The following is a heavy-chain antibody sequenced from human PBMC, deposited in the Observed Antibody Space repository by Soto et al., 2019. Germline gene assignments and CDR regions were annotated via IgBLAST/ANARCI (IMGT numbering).Heavy chain of an antibody. V-gene: IGHV1-18*01. Sequence: QVQLVQSGAEVKKPGASVKVSCKASGYTFTSYGISWVRQAPGQGLEWMGWIRAYNGNTNYAQKIQGRVTMTTDTSTSTAYKEPRSLRSDDTAVYDCASDAPPADYWGQGNLVTVSS. CDR1: GYTFTSYG. CDR2: IRAYNGNT. J-gene: IGHJ4*02. CDR3: ASDAPPADY.